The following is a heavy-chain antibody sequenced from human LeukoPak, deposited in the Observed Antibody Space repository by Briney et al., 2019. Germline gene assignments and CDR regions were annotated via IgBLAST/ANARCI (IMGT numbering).Heavy chain of an antibody. CDR3: ASSHLIYYFDY. D-gene: IGHD2/OR15-2a*01. J-gene: IGHJ4*02. Sequence: SETLSLTCTVSGGSISSYYWSWIRQPAGKGLEWIGHIYYSGSTNYNPSLKSRVTISVDTSKNQFSLKLSSVTAADTAVYYCASSHLIYYFDYWGQGILVTVSS. V-gene: IGHV4-59*01. CDR1: GGSISSYY. CDR2: IYYSGST.